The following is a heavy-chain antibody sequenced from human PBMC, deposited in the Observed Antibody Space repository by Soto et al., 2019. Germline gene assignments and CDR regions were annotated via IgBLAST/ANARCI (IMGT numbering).Heavy chain of an antibody. CDR2: ISHDGNNK. D-gene: IGHD1-1*01. Sequence: QVQLVESGGGVVQPGGSLRLSCAASGFSFRTYAMHWVRQAPGKGLECVTFISHDGNNKFYADSVKGRFTISRDNSQNTLSLQMNSLRPEDTAVYFFASERGWVRAPFDYWGQGTLVTVSS. V-gene: IGHV3-30-3*01. CDR1: GFSFRTYA. J-gene: IGHJ4*02. CDR3: ASERGWVRAPFDY.